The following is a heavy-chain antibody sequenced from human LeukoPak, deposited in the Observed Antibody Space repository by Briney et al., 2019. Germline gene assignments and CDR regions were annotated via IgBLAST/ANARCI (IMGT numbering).Heavy chain of an antibody. CDR2: IHYTGST. D-gene: IGHD6-13*01. CDR3: ARGLSSWYY. V-gene: IGHV4-59*01. Sequence: SETLSLTCTVSGDSITSYYWSWIRQPPGKGLEWIGYIHYTGSTNYNPSLKSRVTISLDTSKNQFSLKLNSVTAADTAIYYCARGLSSWYYWGQGTLVTVSS. CDR1: GDSITSYY. J-gene: IGHJ4*02.